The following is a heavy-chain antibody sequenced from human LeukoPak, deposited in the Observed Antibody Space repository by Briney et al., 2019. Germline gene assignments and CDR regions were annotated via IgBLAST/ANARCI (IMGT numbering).Heavy chain of an antibody. J-gene: IGHJ4*02. CDR1: GGSISSYY. D-gene: IGHD1-26*01. Sequence: PSETLSLTCTVSGGSISSYYWSWIRQPPGKGLEWIGYIYYSGSTNYNPPLKSRVTISVDTSKNQFSLKLGSVTAADTAVYYCARGPYSGSYEFDYWGQGTLVTVSS. CDR2: IYYSGST. CDR3: ARGPYSGSYEFDY. V-gene: IGHV4-59*01.